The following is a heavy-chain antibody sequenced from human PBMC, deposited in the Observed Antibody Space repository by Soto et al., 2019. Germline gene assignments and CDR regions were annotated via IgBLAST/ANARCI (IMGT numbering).Heavy chain of an antibody. CDR1: GYTFTSYG. D-gene: IGHD6-19*01. Sequence: ASVKVSCKASGYTFTSYGISWVRQAPGQGLEWMGWISSYNGNTNYAQKLQDRVTMTTDTSTSTAYMELRSLRSDDTAVYYCARDLVLAVAASDNWLDPWGQGTLVTVSS. CDR3: ARDLVLAVAASDNWLDP. CDR2: ISSYNGNT. J-gene: IGHJ5*02. V-gene: IGHV1-18*04.